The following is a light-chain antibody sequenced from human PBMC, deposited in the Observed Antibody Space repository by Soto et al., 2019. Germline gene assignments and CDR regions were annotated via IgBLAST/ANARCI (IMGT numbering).Light chain of an antibody. CDR3: MQSTHWPPYT. Sequence: EVVMTQSPLSLPVTLGQPASISCRSSQSLAYIDGNTYLTWFHQRPGQSPRRLIYNVSNRDSGVRDRFTGSASGTSCTLKSSRVEAEDVGIYYCMQSTHWPPYTFGQGTKLEIK. V-gene: IGKV2-30*01. CDR1: QSLAYIDGNTY. CDR2: NVS. J-gene: IGKJ2*01.